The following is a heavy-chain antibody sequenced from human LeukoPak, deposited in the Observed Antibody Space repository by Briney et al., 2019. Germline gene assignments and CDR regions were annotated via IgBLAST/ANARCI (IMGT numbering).Heavy chain of an antibody. Sequence: PGGSLRLSCAASGFTVSRSYMNWVRQAPGKGLEWVSVIYSSGNTYYADSVKGRFTISRDNSKNTVYLQMNSLRAEDTAVYYCARGEWDYDFWSEGDYWGQGTLVTVSS. CDR2: IYSSGNT. CDR3: ARGEWDYDFWSEGDY. D-gene: IGHD3-3*01. CDR1: GFTVSRSY. V-gene: IGHV3-53*01. J-gene: IGHJ4*02.